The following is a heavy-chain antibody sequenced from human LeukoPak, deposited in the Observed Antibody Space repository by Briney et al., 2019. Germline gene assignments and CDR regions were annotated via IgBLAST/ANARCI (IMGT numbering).Heavy chain of an antibody. Sequence: PGGSLRLSCAASGFTFGSYSMDWVRQAPGKGLEWVASISSSSSYIFYGDSVKGRFTISRDNAKNSLFLQMNSLRAEDTAVYYCARRRIGGYSDYWGQGTLVTVSS. CDR3: ARRRIGGYSDY. D-gene: IGHD4-23*01. CDR1: GFTFGSYS. CDR2: ISSSSSYI. J-gene: IGHJ4*02. V-gene: IGHV3-21*06.